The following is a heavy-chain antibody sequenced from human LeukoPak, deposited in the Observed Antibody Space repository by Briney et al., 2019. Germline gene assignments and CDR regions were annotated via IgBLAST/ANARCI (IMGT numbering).Heavy chain of an antibody. Sequence: GGSLRLSCAASGFTFSSYAMHWFRQAPGKGLEWVAVISYDGSNKYYADSVKGRFTISRDNSKNTLYLQMNSLRAEDTAVYYCAAGYPYIDYWGQGTLVTVSS. D-gene: IGHD6-25*01. J-gene: IGHJ4*02. CDR2: ISYDGSNK. CDR1: GFTFSSYA. CDR3: AAGYPYIDY. V-gene: IGHV3-30-3*01.